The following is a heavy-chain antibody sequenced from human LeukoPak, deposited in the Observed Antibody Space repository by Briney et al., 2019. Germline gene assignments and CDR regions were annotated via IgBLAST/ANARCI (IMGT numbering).Heavy chain of an antibody. CDR1: GFTFSSYG. Sequence: GSLRLSCAASGFTFSSYGMHWVRQAPGKGLEWVAFIRYDGSNKYYADSVKGRFTISRDNSKNTLYLQMNSLRAEDTAVYYCARAIKAVAGTFHRDYYFDYWGQGTLVTVSS. CDR3: ARAIKAVAGTFHRDYYFDY. D-gene: IGHD6-19*01. J-gene: IGHJ4*02. V-gene: IGHV3-30*02. CDR2: IRYDGSNK.